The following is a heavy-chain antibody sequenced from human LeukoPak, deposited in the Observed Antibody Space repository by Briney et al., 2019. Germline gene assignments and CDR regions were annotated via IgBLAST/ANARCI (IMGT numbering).Heavy chain of an antibody. CDR1: GFTFSSYA. CDR3: AKDVGKWESLHFFDY. CDR2: ISGSGGNT. V-gene: IGHV3-23*01. J-gene: IGHJ4*02. D-gene: IGHD1-26*01. Sequence: PGGSLRLSCAASGFTFSSYAMSWVRQAPGKGLEWVSAISGSGGNTYYADSVKGRFTISRDNPKNTLYLQMNSLRAEDTAVYYCAKDVGKWESLHFFDYWGQGTLVTVSS.